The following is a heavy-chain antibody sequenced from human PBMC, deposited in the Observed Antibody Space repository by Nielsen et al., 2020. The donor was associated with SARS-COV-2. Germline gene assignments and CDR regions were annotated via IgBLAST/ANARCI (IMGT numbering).Heavy chain of an antibody. D-gene: IGHD3-10*01. Sequence: SLKISCTVSGFTFDDYAMHWVRQVPGKGLEWVSGFSWNSGTIAYADSVKGRFTISRDNAKNSLYLQMNSLRAEDTALYYCVKGGTLLWFGEFDYWGQGTLVTVSS. CDR3: VKGGTLLWFGEFDY. V-gene: IGHV3-9*01. J-gene: IGHJ4*02. CDR1: GFTFDDYA. CDR2: FSWNSGTI.